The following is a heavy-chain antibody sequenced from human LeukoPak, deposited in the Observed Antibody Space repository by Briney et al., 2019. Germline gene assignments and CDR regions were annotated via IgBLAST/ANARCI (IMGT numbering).Heavy chain of an antibody. CDR1: GYKSTSYG. D-gene: IGHD2-2*01. Sequence: ASVKVSCKASGYKSTSYGISWVRQAPGQGLEWMGWISTYSGNPNYAPRLQDRVTMTTDTSTNTVYMELRSLTSDDTAVYYCVSDGVVVPAAPSGFWGQGTLVTVSS. J-gene: IGHJ4*02. CDR3: VSDGVVVPAAPSGF. CDR2: ISTYSGNP. V-gene: IGHV1-18*01.